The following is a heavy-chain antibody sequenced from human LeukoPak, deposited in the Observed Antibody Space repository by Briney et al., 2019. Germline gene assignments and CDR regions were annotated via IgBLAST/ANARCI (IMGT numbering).Heavy chain of an antibody. CDR3: TPSIAVAGSLDY. V-gene: IGHV3-15*01. J-gene: IGHJ4*02. CDR2: IKSKTDGGTT. CDR1: GFTFSNVW. Sequence: PGGSLRLSCAAYGFTFSNVWMSWVRQAPGKGLEWVGHIKSKTDGGTTDYAAPVKGRFTISRDDSKNTLNLQMNSLKTEDTAVYYCTPSIAVAGSLDYWGQGTLVTVCS. D-gene: IGHD6-19*01.